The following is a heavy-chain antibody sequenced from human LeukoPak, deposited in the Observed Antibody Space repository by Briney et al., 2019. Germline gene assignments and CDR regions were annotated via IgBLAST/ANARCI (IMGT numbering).Heavy chain of an antibody. Sequence: GGSLRLSCVASGFSFSTCAIPWVRQAPGKGLEWVAIIWSDGTNEKYANSVKGRFTISRDNFENTVYLQMNSLRAEDTAVYYCARASGTGSYILDYWGQGTLLTVSP. D-gene: IGHD1-26*01. J-gene: IGHJ4*02. CDR2: IWSDGTNE. CDR1: GFSFSTCA. V-gene: IGHV3-33*01. CDR3: ARASGTGSYILDY.